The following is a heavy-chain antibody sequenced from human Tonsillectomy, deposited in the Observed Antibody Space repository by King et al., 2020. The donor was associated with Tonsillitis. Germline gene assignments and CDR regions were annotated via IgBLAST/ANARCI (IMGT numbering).Heavy chain of an antibody. V-gene: IGHV1-24*01. CDR1: GNTLTDIS. CDR3: STGGL. Sequence: VQLVQSGAEVKKPGASVRVSCRISGNTLTDISIHWVRQAPGKGLEWMGGSDPEDGEKDYAQKFQGRVTMTEDTSTDTAYMELSSLRFEDSAVYYCSTGGLWGRGTEITVSS. J-gene: IGHJ2*01. CDR2: SDPEDGEK.